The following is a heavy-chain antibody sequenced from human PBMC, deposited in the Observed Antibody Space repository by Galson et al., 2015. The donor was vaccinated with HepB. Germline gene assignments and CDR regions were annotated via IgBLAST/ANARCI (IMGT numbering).Heavy chain of an antibody. Sequence: SVKVSCKASGYTFTTYGISWVRQAPGQGLECLGWIATYNGNTNYAQKLQGRLTMTTDTSTSAVYMELRTLRSDDTAVYYCARRYCTGGSCYLDSWGQGTLITVSP. J-gene: IGHJ4*02. V-gene: IGHV1-18*04. CDR1: GYTFTTYG. D-gene: IGHD2-15*01. CDR2: IATYNGNT. CDR3: ARRYCTGGSCYLDS.